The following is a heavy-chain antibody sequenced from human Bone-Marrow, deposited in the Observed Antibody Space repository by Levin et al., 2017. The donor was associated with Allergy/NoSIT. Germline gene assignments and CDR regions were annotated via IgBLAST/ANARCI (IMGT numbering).Heavy chain of an antibody. CDR3: ARYYCTTTSCYMFDY. Sequence: RGESLKISCAASGFTFSTYWMSWVRQAPGKGLEWVAKIKQDGSEKYYVDSVKGRFTISRDNAKSSLYLQMNSLRGEDTAVYYCARYYCTTTSCYMFDYWGQGTLVTVSS. D-gene: IGHD2-2*02. J-gene: IGHJ4*02. CDR2: IKQDGSEK. CDR1: GFTFSTYW. V-gene: IGHV3-7*04.